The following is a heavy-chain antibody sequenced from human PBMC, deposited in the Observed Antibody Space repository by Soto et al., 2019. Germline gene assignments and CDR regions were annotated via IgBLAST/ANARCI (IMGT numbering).Heavy chain of an antibody. J-gene: IGHJ4*02. D-gene: IGHD1-26*01. V-gene: IGHV4-59*02. Sequence: SETLSLTCTISGGSVSVYYWSWIRQSTGQGLEWLGYIYASGSPYYNPSLRSRVTISADTSKNQISLKLTSPTAADTAVYYCARGVGSSPPQYWGRGTLVTVSS. CDR3: ARGVGSSPPQY. CDR2: IYASGSP. CDR1: GGSVSVYY.